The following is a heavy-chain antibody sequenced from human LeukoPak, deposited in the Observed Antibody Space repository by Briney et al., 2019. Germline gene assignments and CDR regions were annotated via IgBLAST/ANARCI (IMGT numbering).Heavy chain of an antibody. CDR3: TTYTMVRGVKGRGAFDI. CDR1: GFTFSGDY. CDR2: ISSAGSSI. J-gene: IGHJ3*02. Sequence: GGSLRLSCAASGFTFSGDYMSWIRQAPGKGLEWVSYISSAGSSIVYADSVKGRFTITRDNAKNSLYLQMNSLKTEDTAVYYCTTYTMVRGVKGRGAFDIWGQGTMVTVSS. V-gene: IGHV3-11*01. D-gene: IGHD3-10*01.